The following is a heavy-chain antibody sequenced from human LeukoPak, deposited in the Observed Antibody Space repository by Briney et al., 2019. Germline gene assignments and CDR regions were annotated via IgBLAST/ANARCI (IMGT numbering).Heavy chain of an antibody. CDR2: INSDGSST. J-gene: IGHJ5*02. CDR1: GVTFSSYW. CDR3: ARGVGYCSSTSCYWWFDP. D-gene: IGHD2-2*01. Sequence: HPGGSLRLSCAASGVTFSSYWMHWVRQAPGKGLVWVSRINSDGSSTSYADSVKGRFTISRDNAKNTLYLQMNSLRAEDTAVYYCARGVGYCSSTSCYWWFDPWGQGTLVTVSS. V-gene: IGHV3-74*01.